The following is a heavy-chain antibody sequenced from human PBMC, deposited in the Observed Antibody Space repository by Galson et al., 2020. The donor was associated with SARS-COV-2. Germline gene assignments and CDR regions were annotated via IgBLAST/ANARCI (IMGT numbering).Heavy chain of an antibody. D-gene: IGHD3-22*01. V-gene: IGHV3-21*01. J-gene: IGHJ4*02. CDR2: ISSSSSYI. Sequence: KIGESLKISCAASGFTFSSYSMNWVHQAPGKGLEWVSSISSSSSYIYYADSVKGRFTISRDNAKNSLYLQMNSLRAEDTAVYYCARDYYYYDSSGHSLDYWGQGTLVTVSS. CDR1: GFTFSSYS. CDR3: ARDYYYYDSSGHSLDY.